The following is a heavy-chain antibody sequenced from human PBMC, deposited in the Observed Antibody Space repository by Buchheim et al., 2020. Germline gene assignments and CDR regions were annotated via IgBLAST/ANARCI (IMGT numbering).Heavy chain of an antibody. V-gene: IGHV3-48*02. J-gene: IGHJ4*02. D-gene: IGHD6-19*01. CDR3: ARGRGPRSVAGFFDF. CDR2: ISSSGTTI. CDR1: GFTLSNYD. Sequence: EVQLVESGGGLKQPGGSLRLSCAASGFTLSNYDMNWVRQAPGKGLEWVSYISSSGTTIYFADSVKGRFTISRDNAKNSLDLQLNSLRDDDTAVYYCARGRGPRSVAGFFDFWGQGTL.